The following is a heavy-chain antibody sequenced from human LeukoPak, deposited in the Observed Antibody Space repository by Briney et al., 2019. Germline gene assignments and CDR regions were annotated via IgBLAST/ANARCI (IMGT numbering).Heavy chain of an antibody. Sequence: ASVKVSCKASGYTFTSYGISWVRQAPGQGLEWMGWISAYNGNTNYAQKLQGRVTMTTDTSTSTAYMELRSLRSDDTAVYYCARDSADNDYGDLDAFDIWGQGTMVTDSS. CDR3: ARDSADNDYGDLDAFDI. V-gene: IGHV1-18*01. CDR1: GYTFTSYG. J-gene: IGHJ3*02. D-gene: IGHD4-17*01. CDR2: ISAYNGNT.